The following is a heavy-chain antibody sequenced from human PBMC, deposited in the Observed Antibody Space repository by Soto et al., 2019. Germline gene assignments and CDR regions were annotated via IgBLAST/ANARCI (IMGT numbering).Heavy chain of an antibody. V-gene: IGHV4-4*02. Sequence: SETLSLTCAVSGGSISSSNWWSWVRQPPGKGLEWIGEIYHSGSTNYNPSLKSRVTISVDKSKNQFSLKLSSVTAADTAVYYCARAAYYDDSRMTYYYYGMDVWGQGTTVTVSS. CDR1: GGSISSSNW. J-gene: IGHJ6*02. CDR2: IYHSGST. CDR3: ARAAYYDDSRMTYYYYGMDV. D-gene: IGHD3-22*01.